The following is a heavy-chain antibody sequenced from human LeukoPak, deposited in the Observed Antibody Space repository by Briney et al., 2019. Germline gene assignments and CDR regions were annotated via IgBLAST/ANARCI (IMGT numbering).Heavy chain of an antibody. CDR3: ARGEPYYDILTGYYYYGMDV. V-gene: IGHV3-53*04. Sequence: GGSLGLSCAASGFTVSSNYMSWVRQAPGKGLEWVSVIYSGGSTYYADSVKGRFTISRHNSKNTLYLQMNSLRAEDTAVYYCARGEPYYDILTGYYYYGMDVWGQGTTVTVSS. D-gene: IGHD3-9*01. CDR1: GFTVSSNY. CDR2: IYSGGST. J-gene: IGHJ6*02.